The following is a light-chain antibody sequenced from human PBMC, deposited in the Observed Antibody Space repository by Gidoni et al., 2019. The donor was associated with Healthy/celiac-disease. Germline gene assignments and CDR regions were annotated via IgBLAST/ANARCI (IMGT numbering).Light chain of an antibody. CDR2: GAS. V-gene: IGKV3-20*01. Sequence: SCRARQSVSGSYLAWYQQKPGQAPRLLIYGASSRATGIPDRFSGSGSGTDFTLTISRLEPEDFAVYYCQQYGSSLFTFGGGTKVEIK. J-gene: IGKJ4*01. CDR3: QQYGSSLFT. CDR1: QSVSGSY.